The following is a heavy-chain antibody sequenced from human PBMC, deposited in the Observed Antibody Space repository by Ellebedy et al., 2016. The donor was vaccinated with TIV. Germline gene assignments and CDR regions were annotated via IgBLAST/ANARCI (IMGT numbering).Heavy chain of an antibody. CDR2: INHSGST. CDR1: GGSFSGYY. CDR3: VGVLWFGESTDY. Sequence: SETLSLTCAVYGGSFSGYYWSWIRQPPGKGLEWIGEINHSGSTNYNPSLKSRVTISVDTSKNQFSLKLSSVTAADTAVYYCVGVLWFGESTDYWGQGTLVTVSS. V-gene: IGHV4-34*01. D-gene: IGHD3-10*01. J-gene: IGHJ4*02.